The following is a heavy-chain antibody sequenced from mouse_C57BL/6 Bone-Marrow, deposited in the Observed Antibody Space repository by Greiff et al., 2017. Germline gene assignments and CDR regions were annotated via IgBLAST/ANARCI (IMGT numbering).Heavy chain of an antibody. CDR3: AARGY. J-gene: IGHJ2*01. V-gene: IGHV1-69*01. CDR1: GYTFTSYW. Sequence: VQLQQPGAELVMPGASVKLSCKASGYTFTSYWMHWVKQRPGQGLEWIGEIDPSDSYTNYNQKFKGKSTLTVDKSSSTAYMQLSSLASEDPAVYYCAARGYWGQGTTLTVSA. CDR2: IDPSDSYT.